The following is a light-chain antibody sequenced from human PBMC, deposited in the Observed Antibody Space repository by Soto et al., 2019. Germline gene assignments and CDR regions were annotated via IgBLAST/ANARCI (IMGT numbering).Light chain of an antibody. CDR3: TSYTSDNRSYV. J-gene: IGLJ1*01. V-gene: IGLV2-14*01. CDR2: EVS. CDR1: SSDVGAYTS. Sequence: QPVLTQPASVSGSPGQSITISCSGTSSDVGAYTSVSWYQQHPGKAPKLMIYEVSNRPSGVSNRFSGSKSANTASLTISGLQADDEAHYYCTSYTSDNRSYVFGTGTKLTVL.